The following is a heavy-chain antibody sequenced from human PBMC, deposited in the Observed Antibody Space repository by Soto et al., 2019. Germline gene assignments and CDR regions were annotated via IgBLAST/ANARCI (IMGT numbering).Heavy chain of an antibody. CDR3: ARVYYYDATAYFDY. Sequence: QLQESGSGLVRPSETLSLTCAVSGGSISRGGYSWTWIRQPPGKGLEWIAYIYHSGTTESNPSLRSRVTISVDTSKNHFSLKLSSVTAADTAVYYCARVYYYDATAYFDYWGQGALVTVSS. V-gene: IGHV4-30-2*01. CDR1: GGSISRGGYS. J-gene: IGHJ4*02. D-gene: IGHD3-22*01. CDR2: IYHSGTT.